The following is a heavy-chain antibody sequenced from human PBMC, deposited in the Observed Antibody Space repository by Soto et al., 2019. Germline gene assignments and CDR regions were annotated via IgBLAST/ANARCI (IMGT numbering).Heavy chain of an antibody. D-gene: IGHD1-1*01. Sequence: AASVKVSCKASGYTFTSYYMHWVRQAPGQGLEWMGIINPSGGSTSCAQKFQGRVTMTRDTSTSTVYMELSSLRSEDTAVYYCARDRMAMATTYYYYYYGMDVWGQGTTVTVSS. CDR2: INPSGGST. CDR3: ARDRMAMATTYYYYYYGMDV. J-gene: IGHJ6*02. CDR1: GYTFTSYY. V-gene: IGHV1-46*01.